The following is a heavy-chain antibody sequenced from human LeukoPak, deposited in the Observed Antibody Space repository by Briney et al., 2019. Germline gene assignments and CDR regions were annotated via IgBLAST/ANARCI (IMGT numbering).Heavy chain of an antibody. CDR3: ARELAVAGAYYYGMDV. CDR2: IHSGGST. J-gene: IGHJ6*02. CDR1: GFTVSSNY. Sequence: GGSLRLSCAASGFTVSSNYMSWVRQAPGKGLEWVSVIHSGGSTNYADSAKGRFTISRDNSKNTLYLQMNSLRAEDTAVYYCARELAVAGAYYYGMDVWGQGTTVTVSS. V-gene: IGHV3-66*01. D-gene: IGHD6-19*01.